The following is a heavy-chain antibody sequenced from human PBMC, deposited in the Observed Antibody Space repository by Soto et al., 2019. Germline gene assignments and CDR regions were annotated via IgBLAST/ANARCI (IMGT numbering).Heavy chain of an antibody. CDR1: GDSVSSNSAT. CDR2: RYYTSKWNN. D-gene: IGHD1-1*01. V-gene: IGHV6-1*01. Sequence: SQTLSLSCVISGDSVSSNSATWNWIRQSPSRGLEWLGRRYYTSKWNNDYAVSVRSRITINPDTSKNQFSLQLNSVTPEDTAVYYCARGRAGTMDVWGRGTTVTVSS. J-gene: IGHJ6*02. CDR3: ARGRAGTMDV.